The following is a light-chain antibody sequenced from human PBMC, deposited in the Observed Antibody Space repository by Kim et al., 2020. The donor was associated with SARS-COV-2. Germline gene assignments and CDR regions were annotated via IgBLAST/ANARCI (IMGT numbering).Light chain of an antibody. CDR2: GKN. V-gene: IGLV3-19*01. J-gene: IGLJ1*01. CDR1: SLRRYY. Sequence: ALGQTVRITCQGDSLRRYYASWYQQKPGQAPVLVIYGKNNRPSGIPDRFSGSSAGNTASLTITGAQAEDEADYYCNSRDSSGNHHVFGTGTKVTVL. CDR3: NSRDSSGNHHV.